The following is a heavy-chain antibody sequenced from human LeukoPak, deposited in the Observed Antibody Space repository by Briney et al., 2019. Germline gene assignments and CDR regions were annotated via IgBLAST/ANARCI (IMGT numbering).Heavy chain of an antibody. CDR2: INPNSGNT. Sequence: ASVKVSCKASGYTFTGYHMHWVRQAPGQGLEWMGWINPNSGNTGYAQKFQGRVTITRNTSISTAYMELSSLRSEDTAVYYCARGGVRLRFSSFDPWGQGTLVTVSS. D-gene: IGHD3-3*01. CDR3: ARGGVRLRFSSFDP. J-gene: IGHJ5*02. V-gene: IGHV1-8*03. CDR1: GYTFTGYH.